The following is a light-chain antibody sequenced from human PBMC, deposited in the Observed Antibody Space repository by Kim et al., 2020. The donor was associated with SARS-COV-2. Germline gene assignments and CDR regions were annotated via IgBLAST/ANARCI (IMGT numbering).Light chain of an antibody. Sequence: VSPGQTASITCSGDKLGDKFACWYQQNPGQSPVLVIYQDSKRPSGIPERFSGSNSGNTATLTISGTQAMDEADYYCQAWDSSTVVFGGGTQLTVL. V-gene: IGLV3-1*01. CDR1: KLGDKF. CDR3: QAWDSSTVV. CDR2: QDS. J-gene: IGLJ2*01.